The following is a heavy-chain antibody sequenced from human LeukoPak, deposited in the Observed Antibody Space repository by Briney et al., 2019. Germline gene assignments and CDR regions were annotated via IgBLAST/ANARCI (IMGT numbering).Heavy chain of an antibody. D-gene: IGHD3-22*01. CDR3: ARATSRKRGEYRSDNSGHYYWYFDL. CDR1: GFTFGRDS. V-gene: IGHV3-48*02. Sequence: GGSLRLSCAASGFTFGRDSMNWVRQAPGKGLERVSYISGTSSTIYYTHSVKGRFTISRDKAKNSLYLQMNSLRDEDTAIYYCARATSRKRGEYRSDNSGHYYWYFDLWGRGTLVTVSS. J-gene: IGHJ2*01. CDR2: ISGTSSTI.